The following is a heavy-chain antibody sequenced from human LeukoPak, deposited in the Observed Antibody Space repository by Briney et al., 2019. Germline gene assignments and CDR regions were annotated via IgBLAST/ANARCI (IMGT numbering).Heavy chain of an antibody. Sequence: PGGSLRLSCAASGFSVSSNYMSWVRQAPGKGLEWVSVIYSGGTTYYGDSVKGRFTISRDNSKNTLYLQMNSLRAEDTAVYYCARGSNFYDSSSYYHPFDYWGQGTLVTVSS. CDR3: ARGSNFYDSSSYYHPFDY. V-gene: IGHV3-53*01. CDR2: IYSGGTT. D-gene: IGHD3-22*01. CDR1: GFSVSSNY. J-gene: IGHJ4*02.